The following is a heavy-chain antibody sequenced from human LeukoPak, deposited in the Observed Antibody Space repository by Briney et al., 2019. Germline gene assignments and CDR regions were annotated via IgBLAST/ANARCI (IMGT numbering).Heavy chain of an antibody. CDR3: QRYNYNYVSWFDP. CDR1: GFTFSDAW. CDR2: IKSKTDGGTT. J-gene: IGHJ5*02. D-gene: IGHD1-7*01. Sequence: KPGGSLRLSCAASGFTFSDAWMSWVRQAPGKAGKGLEWIGCIKSKTDGGTTDYAAPVKGRFTISRDDSKNTVYLQMSSLKTEDTGVYYCQRYNYNYVSWFDPWGQGTLVTVSS. V-gene: IGHV3-15*01.